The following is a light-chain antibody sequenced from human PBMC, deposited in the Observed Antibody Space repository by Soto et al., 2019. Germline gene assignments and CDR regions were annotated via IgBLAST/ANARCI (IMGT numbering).Light chain of an antibody. J-gene: IGKJ4*01. CDR2: KAS. V-gene: IGKV1-5*03. Sequence: DIQMTQSPSTLSASVGDRVTITCRASQSISSWLAWYQQKPGKAPKLLIYKASSLESEVPSRFSGSGSGTEFTLTISRLQSEDFALYYCQQYNNLLTFGGGTKVELK. CDR1: QSISSW. CDR3: QQYNNLLT.